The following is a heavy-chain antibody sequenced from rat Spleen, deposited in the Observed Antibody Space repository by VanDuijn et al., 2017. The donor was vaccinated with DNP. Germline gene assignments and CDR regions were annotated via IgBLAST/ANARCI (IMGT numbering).Heavy chain of an antibody. CDR3: ARGVSSYYGYNSYWYFDF. Sequence: EVRLQESGPGLVQPSQSLSLTCSVTGYSITSNYWAWIRKFPGNKMEWIGYINYSGSTGYNPSLKSRISITRDTSKNQFFLQLNSVTTADTATYYCARGVSSYYGYNSYWYFDFWGPGTMVTVSS. D-gene: IGHD1-9*01. CDR1: GYSITSNY. CDR2: INYSGST. J-gene: IGHJ1*01. V-gene: IGHV3-1*01.